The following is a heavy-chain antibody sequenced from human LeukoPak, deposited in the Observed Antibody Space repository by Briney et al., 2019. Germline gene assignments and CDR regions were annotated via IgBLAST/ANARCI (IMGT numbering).Heavy chain of an antibody. D-gene: IGHD6-19*01. CDR3: ARDRGSSGWYEFDY. Sequence: GGSLRLSCAPSGFTFTDYSMSWVRQAPGKGLEWVASISTVSTYTFYGDSVKGRFTISRDNAKNSLYLQMNSLRAEDTAVYYCARDRGSSGWYEFDYWGQGTLVTVSS. V-gene: IGHV3-21*01. CDR2: ISTVSTYT. CDR1: GFTFTDYS. J-gene: IGHJ4*02.